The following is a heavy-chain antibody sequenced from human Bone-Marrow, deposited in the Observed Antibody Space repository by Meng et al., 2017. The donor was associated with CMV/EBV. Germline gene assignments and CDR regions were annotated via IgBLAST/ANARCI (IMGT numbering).Heavy chain of an antibody. CDR1: TFGDYA. D-gene: IGHD3-10*01. CDR3: ARNNGSGRSSKRVYYGMDV. J-gene: IGHJ6*02. V-gene: IGHV4-31*02. Sequence: TFGDYAMSWVRQAPGKGLEWIGYIYYSGSTYYNPSLKSRVTISVDTSKNQFSLKLSSVTAADTAVYYCARNNGSGRSSKRVYYGMDVWGQGTTVTVSS. CDR2: IYYSGST.